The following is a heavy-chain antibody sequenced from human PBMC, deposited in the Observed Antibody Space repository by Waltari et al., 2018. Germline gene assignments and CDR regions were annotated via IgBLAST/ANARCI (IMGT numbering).Heavy chain of an antibody. V-gene: IGHV4-59*01. J-gene: IGHJ6*02. CDR3: ARARGGSYGGNEMDV. CDR1: GGSISSYY. Sequence: QVQLQESGPGLVKPSETLSLTCTVSGGSISSYYWSWIRQPPGKGLEWIGYIYYSGSTNYNPSLKSRVTISVDTSKNQFSLKLSSVTAADTAVYYCARARGGSYGGNEMDVWGQGP. D-gene: IGHD4-17*01. CDR2: IYYSGST.